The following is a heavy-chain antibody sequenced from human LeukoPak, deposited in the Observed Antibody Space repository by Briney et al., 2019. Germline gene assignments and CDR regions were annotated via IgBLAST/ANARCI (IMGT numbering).Heavy chain of an antibody. J-gene: IGHJ3*02. CDR3: ARAVVRFLEWPGDAFDI. D-gene: IGHD3-3*01. CDR2: INPSGGST. Sequence: ASVKVSCKASGYTFTSYYMHWVRQAPGQGLEWMGIINPSGGSTSYAQKFQGRVTMTRDTSTSTVYMELSSLRSEDTAVYYCARAVVRFLEWPGDAFDIWGQGTMVTVSS. V-gene: IGHV1-46*01. CDR1: GYTFTSYY.